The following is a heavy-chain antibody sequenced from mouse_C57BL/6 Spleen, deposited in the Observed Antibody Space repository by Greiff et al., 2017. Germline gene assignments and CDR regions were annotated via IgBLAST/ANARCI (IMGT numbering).Heavy chain of an antibody. J-gene: IGHJ4*01. CDR2: IWSGGST. V-gene: IGHV2-2*01. D-gene: IGHD2-4*01. CDR3: AREDDYDERLYAMDY. Sequence: VQRVESGPGLVQPSQSLSITCTVSGFSLTSYGVHWVRQSPGKGLEWLGVIWSGGSTDYNAAFISRLSISKDNSKSQVFFKMNSLQADDTAIYYCAREDDYDERLYAMDYWGQGTSVTVSS. CDR1: GFSLTSYG.